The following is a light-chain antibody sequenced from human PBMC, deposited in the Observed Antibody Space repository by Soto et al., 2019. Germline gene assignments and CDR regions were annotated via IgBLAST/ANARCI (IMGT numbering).Light chain of an antibody. CDR2: DAS. Sequence: EIVLTQSPATLSLSPGNRATLSCRASESVSRYLAWYQQKPGQAPRLLIYDASNRATGIPARFSGSGSGTDFTLTITSLEPEDFAVYYCQQRSNWPSTVGGGTKVEI. CDR3: QQRSNWPST. J-gene: IGKJ4*01. CDR1: ESVSRY. V-gene: IGKV3-11*01.